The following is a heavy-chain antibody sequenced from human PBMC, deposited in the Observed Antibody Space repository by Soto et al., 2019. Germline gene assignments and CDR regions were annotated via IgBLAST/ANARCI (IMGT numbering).Heavy chain of an antibody. CDR2: MNADNGNT. CDR1: GYIFTSYV. J-gene: IGHJ3*02. D-gene: IGHD3-10*01. V-gene: IGHV1-3*01. CDR3: AREYGSVKYYKACDI. Sequence: QVQVVQSGAEVRKPGASVKVSCKASGYIFTSYVIHWFRQAPGQRLEWMGWMNADNGNTKYSQNFQGRVTITTDTSASTAYMELSSLRSEDTAAYYCAREYGSVKYYKACDIWGQGTMVTVSS.